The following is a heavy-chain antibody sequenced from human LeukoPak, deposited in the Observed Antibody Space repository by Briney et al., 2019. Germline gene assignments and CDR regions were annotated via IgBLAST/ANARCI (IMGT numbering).Heavy chain of an antibody. CDR3: ARRIMYYDFWSGSYFDY. J-gene: IGHJ4*02. D-gene: IGHD3-3*01. V-gene: IGHV1-18*01. CDR1: GYTFTSYG. Sequence: ASVKVSCKASGYTFTSYGISWVRQAPGQGLEWMGWISGYNGNTNYAQKFQGRVTMTTDTSTSTAYMGLRSLRSDDTAVYYCARRIMYYDFWSGSYFDYWGQGTLVTVSS. CDR2: ISGYNGNT.